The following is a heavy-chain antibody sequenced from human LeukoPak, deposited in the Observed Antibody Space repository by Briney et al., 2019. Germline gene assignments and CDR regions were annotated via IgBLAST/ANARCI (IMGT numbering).Heavy chain of an antibody. CDR1: GYTFTDYY. V-gene: IGHV1-2*06. CDR3: ARRVQTTGVFDY. CDR2: INPKTGGT. Sequence: GASIKVSCKASGYTFTDYYMHWVRQAPGQGLQWMGRINPKTGGTNYAQKFQGRVTMTGDTSISTAYMELSRLGSDDTAVYYCARRVQTTGVFDYWAREPWSPSPQ. D-gene: IGHD2-8*01. J-gene: IGHJ4*02.